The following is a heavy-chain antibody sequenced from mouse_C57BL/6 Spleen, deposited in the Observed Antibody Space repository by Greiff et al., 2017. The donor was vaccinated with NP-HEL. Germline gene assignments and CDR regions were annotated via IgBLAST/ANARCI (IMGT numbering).Heavy chain of an antibody. CDR2: ISSGSSTI. J-gene: IGHJ2*01. V-gene: IGHV5-17*01. Sequence: EVMLVESGGGLVKPGGSLKLSCAASGFTFSDYGMHWVRQAPEKGLEWVAYISSGSSTIYYADTVKGRFTISRDNAKNTLFLQMTSLRSEDTAMYYCARKVGLRGYFDYWGQGTTLTVSS. CDR3: ARKVGLRGYFDY. CDR1: GFTFSDYG.